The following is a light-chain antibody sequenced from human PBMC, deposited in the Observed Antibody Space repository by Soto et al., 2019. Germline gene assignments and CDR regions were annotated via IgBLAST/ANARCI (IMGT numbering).Light chain of an antibody. J-gene: IGKJ4*01. V-gene: IGKV3-20*01. CDR1: QSVSSSY. CDR3: QQYGSPLT. Sequence: IVLTQSPGTLSLSPGERATLSCRASQSVSSSYLAWYQQKPGQAPRLLIYGASSRATGIPDRFSGSGSGTDCTRTIIRLEPEDFAGYYCQQYGSPLTFGGWTKVEIK. CDR2: GAS.